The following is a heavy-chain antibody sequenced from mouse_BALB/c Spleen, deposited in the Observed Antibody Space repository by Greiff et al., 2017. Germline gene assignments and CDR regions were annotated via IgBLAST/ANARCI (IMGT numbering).Heavy chain of an antibody. D-gene: IGHD2-2*01. CDR2: ISYSGST. J-gene: IGHJ3*01. CDR3: ARSDYYGYDAWFAY. Sequence: EVKLVESGPSLVKPSQTLSLTCSVTGDSITSGYWNWIRKFPGNKLEYMGYISYSGSTYYNPSLKSRISITRDTSKNQYYLQLNSVTTEDTATYYCARSDYYGYDAWFAYWGQGTLVTVSA. CDR1: GDSITSGY. V-gene: IGHV3-8*02.